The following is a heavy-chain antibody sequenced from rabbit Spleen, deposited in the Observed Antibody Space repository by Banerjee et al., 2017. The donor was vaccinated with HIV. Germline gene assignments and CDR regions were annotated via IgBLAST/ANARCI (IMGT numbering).Heavy chain of an antibody. CDR3: VREVAARFNL. CDR1: GFDFSSYG. J-gene: IGHJ4*01. V-gene: IGHV1S7*01. Sequence: GGGLVQPGGSLTLSCKASGFDFSSYGVSWVRQAPGKGLEWIGYIDPIFHITTYANWVNGRFSISRENTQNTVYLQLNSLTAADTATYFCVREVAARFNLWGPGTLVTVS. CDR2: IDPIFHIT. D-gene: IGHD4-1*01.